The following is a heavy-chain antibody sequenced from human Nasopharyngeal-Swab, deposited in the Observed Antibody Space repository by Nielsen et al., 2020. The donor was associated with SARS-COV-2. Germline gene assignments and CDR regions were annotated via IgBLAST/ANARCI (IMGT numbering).Heavy chain of an antibody. D-gene: IGHD4-23*01. J-gene: IGHJ4*02. Sequence: SGPTLVKPTQALTLTCTFSGFSLSTRGMCVSWIRQPPGKALEWLARIDWDDDKYYSTSLKTRLTISKDTSKNQVVLTMTNMDPVDTATYCCARTTVAGPATDYWGQGTLVTVSS. CDR3: ARTTVAGPATDY. V-gene: IGHV2-70*11. CDR2: IDWDDDK. CDR1: GFSLSTRGMC.